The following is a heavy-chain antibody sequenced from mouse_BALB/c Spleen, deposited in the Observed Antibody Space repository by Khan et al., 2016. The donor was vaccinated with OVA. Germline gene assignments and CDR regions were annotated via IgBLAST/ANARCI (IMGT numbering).Heavy chain of an antibody. Sequence: QVQLQQPGAELVKPGSSLKISCKASGYTFTSYYMYWVKQRPGQGLEWIGGINPSNGGTHFNEKFKSKATLTVDKSSSTAYMQLSSLTSKDCSVYYGARSGYGNPFAYWGQGTLVTVSA. CDR3: ARSGYGNPFAY. CDR2: INPSNGGT. V-gene: IGHV1S81*02. CDR1: GYTFTSYY. D-gene: IGHD2-1*01. J-gene: IGHJ3*01.